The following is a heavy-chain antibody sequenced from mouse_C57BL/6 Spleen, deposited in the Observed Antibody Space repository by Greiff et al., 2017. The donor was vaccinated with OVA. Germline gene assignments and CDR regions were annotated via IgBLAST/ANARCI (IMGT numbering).Heavy chain of an antibody. D-gene: IGHD3-2*02. CDR1: GYTFTDYY. CDR3: ARGDSSGYRYFDY. CDR2: INPNNGGT. J-gene: IGHJ2*01. Sequence: VQLQQSGPELVKPGASVKISCKASGYTFTDYYMNWVKQSHGKSLEWIGDINPNNGGTSYNQKFKGKATLTVDKSSSTAYMELRSLTSEDSAVYYCARGDSSGYRYFDYWGQGTTLTVSS. V-gene: IGHV1-26*01.